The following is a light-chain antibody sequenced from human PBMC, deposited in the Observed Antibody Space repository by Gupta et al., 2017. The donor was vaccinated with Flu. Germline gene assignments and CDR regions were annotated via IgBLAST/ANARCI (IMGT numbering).Light chain of an antibody. Sequence: QSVLTQPSSASGTPGPRVTISCSGSDSNIGSSTVNWYQQLPGTAHKPLIYSNNQRPSGVPDRFSGSKSGTSASLAIGGLQSEDEADYYCAAWDDSLNAWVFGGGTKLTVL. CDR1: DSNIGSST. CDR2: SNN. CDR3: AAWDDSLNAWV. V-gene: IGLV1-44*01. J-gene: IGLJ3*02.